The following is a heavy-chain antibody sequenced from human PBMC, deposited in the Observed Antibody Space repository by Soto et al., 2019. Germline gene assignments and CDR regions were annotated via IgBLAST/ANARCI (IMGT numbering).Heavy chain of an antibody. CDR2: IIPILGIA. Sequence: GASVKVSCKASGGTFSIYTISWVRQAPGQGLEWMGRIIPILGIANYAQKFQGRVTITADKSTSTAYMELSSLRSEDTAVYYCARGGYCSSTSCPAYYMDVWGKGTTVTVSS. V-gene: IGHV1-69*02. J-gene: IGHJ6*03. CDR3: ARGGYCSSTSCPAYYMDV. D-gene: IGHD2-2*01. CDR1: GGTFSIYT.